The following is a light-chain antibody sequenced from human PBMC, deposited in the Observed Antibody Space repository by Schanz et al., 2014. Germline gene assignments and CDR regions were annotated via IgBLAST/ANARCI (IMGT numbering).Light chain of an antibody. J-gene: IGKJ1*01. CDR3: HQVGYSSWT. Sequence: EIVLTQSPGTLSLSPGERATLSCRASQSVHRNYLAWHQQKPGQAPRLLIYGTSIRATGIPDRFSGSGSGTDFTLTISRLGPEDFAVYFCHQVGYSSWTCGQGTKVEIK. CDR2: GTS. CDR1: QSVHRNY. V-gene: IGKV3-20*01.